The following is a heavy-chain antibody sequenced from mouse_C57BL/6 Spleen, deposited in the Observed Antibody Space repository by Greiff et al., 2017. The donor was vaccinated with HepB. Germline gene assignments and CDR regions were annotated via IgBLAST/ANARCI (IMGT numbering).Heavy chain of an antibody. V-gene: IGHV1-64*01. Sequence: QVQLQPGAELVQPGASVKLSCKASGYTFTSYWMHWVKQRPGQGLEWIGMIHPNSGSTNYNEKFKSKATLTVDKSSSTAYMQLSSLTSEDSAVYYCAMGGNYYFDYWGQGTTLTVSS. J-gene: IGHJ2*01. CDR2: IHPNSGST. CDR1: GYTFTSYW. CDR3: AMGGNYYFDY. D-gene: IGHD2-1*01.